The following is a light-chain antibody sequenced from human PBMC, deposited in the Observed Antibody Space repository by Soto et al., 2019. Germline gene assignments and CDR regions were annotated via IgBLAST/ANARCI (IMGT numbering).Light chain of an antibody. CDR2: KAS. CDR1: QSISSW. CDR3: RQYNDNWT. V-gene: IGKV1-5*03. J-gene: IGKJ1*01. Sequence: DIQMTQSPSTLSASVGDRVTITCRASQSISSWLAWYQQKPGKAPKLLIYKASTLQSGVPSRFGGSGSGTEFTLAISSLQPDDSATYYCRQYNDNWTFGQGTKVDIK.